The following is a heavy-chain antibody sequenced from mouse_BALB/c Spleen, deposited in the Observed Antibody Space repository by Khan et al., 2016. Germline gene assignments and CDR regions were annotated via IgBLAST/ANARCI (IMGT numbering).Heavy chain of an antibody. D-gene: IGHD1-1*01. CDR1: GDSITSGY. Sequence: EVKLLESGPSLVKPSQALSLTCSVTGDSITSGYWNWIRKFPGIKLEYMGYITYSGSTYYNPSLKSRISITRDTSKNQYFLQLISATTEDTAKYYYARYDGSSSVRCMDYWGQGTSVTVSS. CDR2: ITYSGST. V-gene: IGHV3-8*02. CDR3: ARYDGSSSVRCMDY. J-gene: IGHJ4*01.